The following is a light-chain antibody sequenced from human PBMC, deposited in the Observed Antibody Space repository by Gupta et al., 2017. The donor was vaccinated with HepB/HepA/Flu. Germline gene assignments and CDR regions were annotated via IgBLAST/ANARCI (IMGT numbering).Light chain of an antibody. CDR3: QQTYSSPLT. V-gene: IGKV1-39*01. CDR2: AAS. Sequence: DIQMTKSPSSLSASVGDRVTITCRASQNIRNYLIWYQQKPGKAPKVLIYAASSLQSGVPSGFSGSGSGTDFTLTISSLQPEDFGTYYCQQTYSSPLTFGGGTKVEIK. CDR1: QNIRNY. J-gene: IGKJ4*01.